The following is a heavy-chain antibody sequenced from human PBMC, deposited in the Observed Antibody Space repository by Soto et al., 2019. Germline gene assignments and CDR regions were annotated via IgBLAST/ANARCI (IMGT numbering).Heavy chain of an antibody. CDR1: GFTFRSYS. D-gene: IGHD3-22*01. CDR3: AREGYYYYDSSGYYSDYFDH. CDR2: ISSSTSTI. J-gene: IGHJ4*02. Sequence: GSLRLSCAASGFTFRSYSMNWVRQAPGKGLEWVSYISSSTSTIYYADSVKGRFTISRDNAKNSLYLQMNSLRDEDTAVYYCAREGYYYYDSSGYYSDYFDHWGQGTLVTVSS. V-gene: IGHV3-48*02.